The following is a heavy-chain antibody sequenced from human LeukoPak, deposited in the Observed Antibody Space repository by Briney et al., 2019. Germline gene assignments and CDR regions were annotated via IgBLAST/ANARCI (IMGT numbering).Heavy chain of an antibody. J-gene: IGHJ4*02. V-gene: IGHV3-13*04. CDR2: IGTAVDT. CDR1: GFTFSSYD. CDR3: VRGTGYSAYDYDFDY. D-gene: IGHD5-12*01. Sequence: GGSLRLSCAASGFTFSSYDMHWVRQPRGKGLEWVSAIGTAVDTSYPGSVKGRFTISRENAKNSLYLQMNSLRAGDTAVYYCVRGTGYSAYDYDFDYWGQGTLVTVFS.